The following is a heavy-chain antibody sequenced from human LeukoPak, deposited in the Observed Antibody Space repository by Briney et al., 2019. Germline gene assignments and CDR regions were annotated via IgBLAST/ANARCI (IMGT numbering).Heavy chain of an antibody. Sequence: EGSLRLSCAASGFTFSDHYMDWVRQAPGKGLEWVGRTRNKVNSYTIEYAASVKGRFTISRDDSKNLLYLQMNSLKTEDTAVYYCATGLTGTIDYWGQGTLVTVSS. CDR1: GFTFSDHY. V-gene: IGHV3-72*01. D-gene: IGHD1-7*01. J-gene: IGHJ4*02. CDR2: TRNKVNSYTI. CDR3: ATGLTGTIDY.